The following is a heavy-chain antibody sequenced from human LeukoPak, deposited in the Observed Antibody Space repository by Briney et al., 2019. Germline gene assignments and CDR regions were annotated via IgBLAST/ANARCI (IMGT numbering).Heavy chain of an antibody. CDR3: ARETYYYDSSGFSRGHAFDI. D-gene: IGHD3-22*01. V-gene: IGHV4-59*01. CDR2: IYYSGST. J-gene: IGHJ3*02. Sequence: SETPSLTCTVSGGSISSYYWSWIRQPPGKGLEWIGYIYYSGSTNYNPSLKSRVTISVDTSKNQFSLKLSSVTAADTAVNYCARETYYYDSSGFSRGHAFDIWGQGTMVTVSS. CDR1: GGSISSYY.